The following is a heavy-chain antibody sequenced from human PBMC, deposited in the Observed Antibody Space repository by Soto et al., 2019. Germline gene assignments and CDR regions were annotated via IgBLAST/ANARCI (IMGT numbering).Heavy chain of an antibody. CDR2: INSDGSST. CDR1: GFTFSSYW. D-gene: IGHD3-3*01. CDR3: ATPLIPYYDFWRGTPFSGIGV. V-gene: IGHV3-74*01. J-gene: IGHJ6*02. Sequence: GGSLRLSCAASGFTFSSYWMHWVRQAPGKGLVWVSRINSDGSSTSYADSVKGRFTISRDNAKNTLYLQMNSLGAEDTAVYYCATPLIPYYDFWRGTPFSGIGVWAQGTTVTVSS.